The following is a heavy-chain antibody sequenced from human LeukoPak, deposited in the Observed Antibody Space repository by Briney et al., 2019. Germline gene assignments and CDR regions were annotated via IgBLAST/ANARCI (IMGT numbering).Heavy chain of an antibody. CDR2: IIPILGIA. V-gene: IGHV1-69*04. D-gene: IGHD2-2*01. J-gene: IGHJ4*02. Sequence: SVKVSCKASGVTFSSYAISWVRQAPGQGLEWMGSIIPILGIANYAQKFQGRVTITADKSTSTAYMELSSLRSEDTAVYYCARDPLPSGVVVPAAIDYWGQGTLVTVSS. CDR3: ARDPLPSGVVVPAAIDY. CDR1: GVTFSSYA.